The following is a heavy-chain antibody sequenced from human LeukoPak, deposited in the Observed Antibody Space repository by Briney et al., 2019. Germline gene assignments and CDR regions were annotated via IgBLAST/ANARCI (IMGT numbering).Heavy chain of an antibody. D-gene: IGHD3-10*01. Sequence: GGSLRLSCAASGFTFSSDWMTWVRQAPGKGLEWLANIKEDGSEKYYVDSVKGRFTTSRDNAKNSLYPQMNSLRAEDTAVYYCARHRGCHYWGQGTLVTVSS. CDR3: ARHRGCHY. CDR2: IKEDGSEK. CDR1: GFTFSSDW. V-gene: IGHV3-7*01. J-gene: IGHJ4*02.